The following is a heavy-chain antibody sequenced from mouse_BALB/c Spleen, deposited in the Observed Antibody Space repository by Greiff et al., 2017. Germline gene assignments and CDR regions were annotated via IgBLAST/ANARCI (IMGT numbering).Heavy chain of an antibody. CDR1: GYTFTSYW. Sequence: VQLQQPGAELVKPGASVKMSCKASGYTFTSYWMHWVKQRPGQGLEWIGTIDPSDSYTSYNQKFKGKATLTVDTSSSTAYMQLSSLTSEDSAVYYCTRGADYYGSSYGLGFDYWGQGTTLTVSS. V-gene: IGHV1S127*01. CDR3: TRGADYYGSSYGLGFDY. J-gene: IGHJ2*01. D-gene: IGHD1-1*01. CDR2: IDPSDSYT.